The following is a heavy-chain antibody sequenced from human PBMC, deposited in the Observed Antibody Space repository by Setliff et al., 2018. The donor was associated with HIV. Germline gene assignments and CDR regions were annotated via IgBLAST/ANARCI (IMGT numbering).Heavy chain of an antibody. CDR1: GDSVSGYY. Sequence: KPSETLSLTCAVSGDSVSGYYWSWIRQPAGRGLEWIGRVHNSAGSNYNPSLKSRVTMSVDTAKNQLSLKLTAVSAADTAVYYCARERIEVLADSPHDVFDIWGRGIMVTVSS. V-gene: IGHV4-4*07. CDR3: ARERIEVLADSPHDVFDI. CDR2: VHNSAGS. D-gene: IGHD3-22*01. J-gene: IGHJ3*02.